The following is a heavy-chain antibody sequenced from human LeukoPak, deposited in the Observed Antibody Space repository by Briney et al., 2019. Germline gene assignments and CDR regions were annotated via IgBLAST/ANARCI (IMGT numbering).Heavy chain of an antibody. V-gene: IGHV3-30*03. D-gene: IGHD1-26*01. CDR1: GFTFKNAW. J-gene: IGHJ4*02. Sequence: PGGSLRLSCEASGFTFKNAWMIWVRQAPGKGLEWVAIISYDGSNKYSADSVKGRFTISRDNSKNTLYLQMNSLRPEDTAVYYCASAYSGSYDAFDYWGQGTLVTVSS. CDR2: ISYDGSNK. CDR3: ASAYSGSYDAFDY.